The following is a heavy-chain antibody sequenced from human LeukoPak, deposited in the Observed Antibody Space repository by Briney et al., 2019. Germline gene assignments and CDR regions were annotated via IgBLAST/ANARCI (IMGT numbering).Heavy chain of an antibody. CDR1: GFMFSAYG. Sequence: GGSLRLSCAASGFMFSAYGMHWVRQAPGKGLEWLAVTSYDGGNTYYAASVKGRFTISRDNSNNTLDLQMNSLRAEDTAVYYCAKDSSSGSSYYLHGMDVWGQGTTVIVSS. D-gene: IGHD3-10*01. CDR2: TSYDGGNT. CDR3: AKDSSSGSSYYLHGMDV. J-gene: IGHJ6*02. V-gene: IGHV3-30*18.